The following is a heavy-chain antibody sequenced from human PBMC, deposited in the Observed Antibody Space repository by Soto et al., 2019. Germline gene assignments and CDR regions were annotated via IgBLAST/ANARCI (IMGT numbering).Heavy chain of an antibody. D-gene: IGHD3-22*01. CDR3: ARGPYDSGGCYSAFDI. J-gene: IGHJ3*02. CDR2: IDHSGST. Sequence: SETLSLTCAVSGGSISSGAYSWSWIRQPPGKGLEWIGYIDHSGSTYYSPSLKSRVTVSVDRSKNQFSLKLSSVTAADTAVFYCARGPYDSGGCYSAFDIWGQGTMVTVSS. V-gene: IGHV4-30-2*01. CDR1: GGSISSGAYS.